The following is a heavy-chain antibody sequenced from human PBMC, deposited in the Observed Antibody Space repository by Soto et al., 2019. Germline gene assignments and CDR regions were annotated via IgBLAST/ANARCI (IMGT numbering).Heavy chain of an antibody. J-gene: IGHJ3*02. CDR1: GYSFTSYW. CDR3: ARNRWSYHDAFDI. Sequence: GESLKISCNGSGYSFTSYWIGWVRQMPGKGLEWMGIIYPGDSDTRYSPSFQGQVTISADKSISTAYLQWSSLKASDTAMYYCARNRWSYHDAFDIWGQVTTITV. CDR2: IYPGDSDT. V-gene: IGHV5-51*01. D-gene: IGHD1-26*01.